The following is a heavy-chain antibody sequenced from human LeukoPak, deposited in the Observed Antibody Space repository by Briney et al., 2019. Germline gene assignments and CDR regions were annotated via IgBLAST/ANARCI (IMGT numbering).Heavy chain of an antibody. CDR2: ISSSGSTI. V-gene: IGHV3-11*01. CDR1: GFTFSDYY. Sequence: GGSLRLSCAASGFTFSDYYMSRIRQAPGKGLEWVSYISSSGSTIYYADSVKGRFTISRDNAKNSLYLQMNSLRAEDTAVYYCASDSYSSGWYFDYWGQGTLVTVSS. CDR3: ASDSYSSGWYFDY. J-gene: IGHJ4*02. D-gene: IGHD6-19*01.